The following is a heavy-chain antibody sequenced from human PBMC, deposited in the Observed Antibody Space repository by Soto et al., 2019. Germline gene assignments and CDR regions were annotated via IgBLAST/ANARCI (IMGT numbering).Heavy chain of an antibody. CDR3: ARETGTTYYYYYMEV. V-gene: IGHV4-34*01. CDR1: GGSFSGYY. D-gene: IGHD1-7*01. CDR2: INHSGST. Sequence: SETLSLTCAVYGGSFSGYYWSWIRQPPGKGLEWIGEINHSGSTNYNPSLKSRVTISVDTSKNQFSLKLSSVTAADTAVYYCARETGTTYYYYYMEVWGTGTTVTVPS. J-gene: IGHJ6*03.